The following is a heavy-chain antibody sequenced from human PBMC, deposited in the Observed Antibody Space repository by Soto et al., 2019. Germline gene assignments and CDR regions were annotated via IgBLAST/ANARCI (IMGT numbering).Heavy chain of an antibody. J-gene: IGHJ3*02. Sequence: EVQLVESGGGLVKPGGSLRLSCAASGFTLSSYSMNWVRQAPGKGLEWVSSISSSSSYIYYADSVKGRFTISRDNAKNSLYLQMNSLRAEDTAVYYCAILFVTATLGAFDIWGQGTMVTVSS. CDR3: AILFVTATLGAFDI. CDR2: ISSSSSYI. V-gene: IGHV3-21*01. CDR1: GFTLSSYS. D-gene: IGHD2-21*02.